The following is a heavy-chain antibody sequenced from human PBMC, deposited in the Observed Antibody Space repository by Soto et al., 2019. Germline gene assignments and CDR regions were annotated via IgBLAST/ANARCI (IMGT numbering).Heavy chain of an antibody. J-gene: IGHJ4*02. CDR3: ARDPTHFAWNEDPEVGY. D-gene: IGHD1-1*01. CDR2: ISFDGSNK. CDR1: GFTLRSYA. Sequence: PGGSLRLSCAASGFTLRSYAMHWVRQAPGKGLEWVAVISFDGSNKYYVDSVKGRFSISRDNSKNTLYLQMNSLRAEDTAVYYCARDPTHFAWNEDPEVGYWGQGTLVTVSS. V-gene: IGHV3-30*14.